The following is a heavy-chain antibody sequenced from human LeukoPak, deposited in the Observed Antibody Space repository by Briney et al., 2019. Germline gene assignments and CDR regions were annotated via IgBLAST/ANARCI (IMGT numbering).Heavy chain of an antibody. D-gene: IGHD4/OR15-4a*01. CDR3: ARAANPTYWYFDL. V-gene: IGHV4-59*01. Sequence: SETLSLTCSVSGGSISSYYWSWVRQPPGKGLEWIGYIYYSGSTNYNPSLKSRVTISVDTSKNQISLNLTSVTAADMAVYYCARAANPTYWYFDLWGRGTLVTVSS. CDR1: GGSISSYY. CDR2: IYYSGST. J-gene: IGHJ2*01.